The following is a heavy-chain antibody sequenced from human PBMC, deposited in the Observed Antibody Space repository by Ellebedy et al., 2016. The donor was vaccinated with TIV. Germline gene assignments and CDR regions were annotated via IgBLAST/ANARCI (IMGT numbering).Heavy chain of an antibody. D-gene: IGHD2-2*02. CDR3: SKLACSSPGCYSRYYFDY. V-gene: IGHV3-23*01. J-gene: IGHJ4*02. CDR2: IGGSGGST. Sequence: GESLKISCAASGFTFSSYAMTWVRRAPGKGLEQVSGIGGSGGSTDYADSVRGRFTISRDNSKNTLYLQMSSLSVEDTALYYCSKLACSSPGCYSRYYFDYWGQGTLVTVSS. CDR1: GFTFSSYA.